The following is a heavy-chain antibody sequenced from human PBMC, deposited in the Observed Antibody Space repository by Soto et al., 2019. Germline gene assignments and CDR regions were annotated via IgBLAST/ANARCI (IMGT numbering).Heavy chain of an antibody. J-gene: IGHJ4*02. CDR1: GFTFSSYT. CDR3: AKDRLAGNFDY. V-gene: IGHV3-23*01. Sequence: GGSLRLSCAASGFTFSSYTMNWVRQAPGKGLEWVATISNTGGGTYYADSVKGRFTISRDNSKNTLYLQMSSLRVEDTAVYYCAKDRLAGNFDYWGQGTQVTVS. CDR2: ISNTGGGT.